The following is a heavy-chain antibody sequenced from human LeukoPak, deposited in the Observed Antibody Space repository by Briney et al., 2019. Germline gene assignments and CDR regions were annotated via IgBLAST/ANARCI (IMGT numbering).Heavy chain of an antibody. J-gene: IGHJ4*02. CDR3: AKGLTWDSTSCSD. CDR2: IVGSGDNM. V-gene: IGHV3-23*01. CDR1: GFTFSSYA. D-gene: IGHD2-2*01. Sequence: GGSLRLSCAASGFTFSSYAMSWVRQAPGKGLEWVSAIVGSGDNMYYADPVKGRFTISRDNFKSTLYLQMNSLRAEDTAVYYCAKGLTWDSTSCSDWGQGTLVTVSS.